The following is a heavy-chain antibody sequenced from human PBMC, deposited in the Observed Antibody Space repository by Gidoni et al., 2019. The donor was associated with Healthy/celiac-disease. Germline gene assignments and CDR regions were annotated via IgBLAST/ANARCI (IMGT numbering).Heavy chain of an antibody. CDR1: GFTFSNAW. CDR3: TTDWGPYCSSTSCYLDY. J-gene: IGHJ4*02. V-gene: IGHV3-15*01. CDR2: IKSKTDGGTT. D-gene: IGHD2-2*01. Sequence: EVQLVESGGGLVKPGGSLRLSCAASGFTFSNAWMSWVRQAPGKGLEWVGRIKSKTDGGTTDYAAPVKGRFTISRDDSKNTLYLQMNSLKTEDTAVYYCTTDWGPYCSSTSCYLDYWGQGTLVTVSS.